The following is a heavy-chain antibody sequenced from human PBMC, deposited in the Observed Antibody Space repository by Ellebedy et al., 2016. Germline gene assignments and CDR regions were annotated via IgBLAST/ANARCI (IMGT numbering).Heavy chain of an antibody. V-gene: IGHV3-48*02. CDR2: ISSSSSTI. Sequence: GESLKISCAASGFTFSSYSMNWVRQAPGKGLEWVSYISSSSSTIYYADSVKGRFTISRDNAKNSLYLQMNSLRDEDTAVYYCARDSYSTPYYYYYYGMDVWGQGTTVTVSS. CDR1: GFTFSSYS. J-gene: IGHJ6*02. CDR3: ARDSYSTPYYYYYYGMDV. D-gene: IGHD1-26*01.